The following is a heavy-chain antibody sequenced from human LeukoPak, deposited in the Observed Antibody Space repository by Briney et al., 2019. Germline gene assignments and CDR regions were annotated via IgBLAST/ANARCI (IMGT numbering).Heavy chain of an antibody. J-gene: IGHJ4*02. Sequence: ASVKVSCKASGYTFTSYGISWVRQAPGQGLEWMGWISAYNGNTNYAQKLQGRVTMTTDTSTSTAYMELRSLRSDDTAVYYCARAASGYSYGYEAYWGQGTLVTVSS. CDR2: ISAYNGNT. D-gene: IGHD5-18*01. V-gene: IGHV1-18*01. CDR3: ARAASGYSYGYEAY. CDR1: GYTFTSYG.